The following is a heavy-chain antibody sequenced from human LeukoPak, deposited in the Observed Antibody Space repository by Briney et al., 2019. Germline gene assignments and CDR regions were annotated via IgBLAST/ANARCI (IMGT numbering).Heavy chain of an antibody. CDR1: GFSFNTYS. D-gene: IGHD6-13*01. J-gene: IGHJ4*02. V-gene: IGHV3-48*02. CDR3: ARALGSSWDSSLDS. Sequence: GGSLRLSCAASGFSFNTYSMNWVRQAPGRGLEWVSYIRSSDGAIYYADSVRGRFTISTDNARKSLYLQMNGLREEDTAVYYCARALGSSWDSSLDSWGQGTLVPVSS. CDR2: IRSSDGAI.